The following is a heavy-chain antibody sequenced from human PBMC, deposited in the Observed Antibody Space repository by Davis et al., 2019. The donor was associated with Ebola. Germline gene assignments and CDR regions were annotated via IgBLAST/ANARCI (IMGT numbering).Heavy chain of an antibody. V-gene: IGHV3-23*01. CDR2: ISGSGGST. CDR1: GFTFSSYA. Sequence: GESLKISCAASGFTFSSYAMSWVRQAPGKGLEWASAISGSGGSTYYADSVKGRFTISRDNSKNTLYLQMNSLRIDDTAVYYCARDLWFGELSDCWGQGTLVTVSS. D-gene: IGHD3-10*01. J-gene: IGHJ4*02. CDR3: ARDLWFGELSDC.